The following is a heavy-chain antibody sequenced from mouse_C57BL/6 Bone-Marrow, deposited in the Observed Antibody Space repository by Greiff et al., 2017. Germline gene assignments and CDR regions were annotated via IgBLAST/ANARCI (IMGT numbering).Heavy chain of an antibody. V-gene: IGHV1-59*01. D-gene: IGHD2-2*01. CDR2: IDPSDSYT. CDR3: ARENYYGYDGVAY. Sequence: QVQLQQPGAELVRPGTSVKLSCKASGYTFTSYWMHWVKQRPGQGLEWIGVIDPSDSYTNYNQKFKGKATLTVDTSSSTAYMQLSSLTSEDSAVYYCARENYYGYDGVAYWGQGTLVTVSA. CDR1: GYTFTSYW. J-gene: IGHJ3*01.